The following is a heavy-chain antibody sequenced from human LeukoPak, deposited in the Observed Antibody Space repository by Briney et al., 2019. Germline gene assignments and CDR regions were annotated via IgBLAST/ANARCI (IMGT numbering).Heavy chain of an antibody. CDR2: ISSDGRNE. CDR3: AGEAKRIGLGRVYYYGMDV. D-gene: IGHD3-16*01. V-gene: IGHV3-30*04. J-gene: IGHJ6*02. CDR1: GFTFSTYA. Sequence: GGSLRLSCAASGFTFSTYAIHWVRQAPGKGLEWVAVISSDGRNEYYADSVKGRFTISRDNSKNTLYLQMNSLRAEDTAVYYCAGEAKRIGLGRVYYYGMDVWGQGTTVTVSS.